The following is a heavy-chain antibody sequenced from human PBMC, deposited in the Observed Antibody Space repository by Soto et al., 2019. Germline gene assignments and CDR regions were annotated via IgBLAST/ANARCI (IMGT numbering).Heavy chain of an antibody. D-gene: IGHD2-21*01. Sequence: PSETLSLTCVVSGGSLSDYFWSWIRQPPGMALEWIGEINHLGSINYNPSLKSRVTMSVDTSKNQFSLTLNSVTAADTATYYCARGGISHWAYFYYMDVWDRGTTVTVSX. CDR2: INHLGSI. V-gene: IGHV4-34*01. CDR1: GGSLSDYF. CDR3: ARGGISHWAYFYYMDV. J-gene: IGHJ6*03.